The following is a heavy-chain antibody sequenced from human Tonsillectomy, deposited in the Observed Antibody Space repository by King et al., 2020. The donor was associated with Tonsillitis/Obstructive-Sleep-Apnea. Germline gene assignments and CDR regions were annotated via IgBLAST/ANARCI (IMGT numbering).Heavy chain of an antibody. Sequence: VQLVESGAEVKKPGASVTVSCKASGYTFTGYYMHWVRQAPGQGLEWMGWINPNSGGTNYAQKFQGWVTMTRDTSISTAYMELSRLRSDDTAVYYCARDRSIRGYCSSTSCYLGSFDYWGQGTLVTVSS. CDR1: GYTFTGYY. J-gene: IGHJ4*02. CDR3: ARDRSIRGYCSSTSCYLGSFDY. V-gene: IGHV1-2*04. D-gene: IGHD2-2*01. CDR2: INPNSGGT.